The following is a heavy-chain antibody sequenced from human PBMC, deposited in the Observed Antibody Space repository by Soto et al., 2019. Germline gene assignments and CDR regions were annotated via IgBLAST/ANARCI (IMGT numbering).Heavy chain of an antibody. Sequence: QVQLQESGPGLVKPSGTLSLTCAVSGGSISSSNWWSWVRQPPGKGLEWIGEIYHSGSTNYNPSLKRRVTISVDKSKNQFSLKLSSVTAADTAVYYCASERPYYYDSSGYGGYWGQGTLVTVSS. V-gene: IGHV4-4*02. CDR2: IYHSGST. J-gene: IGHJ4*02. D-gene: IGHD3-22*01. CDR1: GGSISSSNW. CDR3: ASERPYYYDSSGYGGY.